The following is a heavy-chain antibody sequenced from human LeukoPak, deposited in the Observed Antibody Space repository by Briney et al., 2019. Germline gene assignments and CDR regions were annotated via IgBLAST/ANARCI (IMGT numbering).Heavy chain of an antibody. J-gene: IGHJ5*02. CDR3: ARDSVTMIVGGGPYNWFDP. V-gene: IGHV4-39*07. CDR1: GGSISSSSYY. CDR2: IYYSGST. D-gene: IGHD3-22*01. Sequence: KTSETLSLTCTVSGGSISSSSYYWGWIRQPPGKGLEWIGSIYYSGSTYYNPSLKSRVTVSVDTSKNQFSLKLSSVTAADTAVYYCARDSVTMIVGGGPYNWFDPWGQGTLVTVSS.